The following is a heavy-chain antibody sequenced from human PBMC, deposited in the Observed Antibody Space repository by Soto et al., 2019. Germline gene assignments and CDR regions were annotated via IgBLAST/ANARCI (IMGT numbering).Heavy chain of an antibody. J-gene: IGHJ6*02. Sequence: ASETLSLTCTVSGGSISSGDYYWSWIRQPPGKGLEWIGYIYYSGSTYYNPSLKSRVTISVDTSKNQFSLKLSSVTAADTAVYYCARGIGIANYYYGMDVWGQGTTVTVSS. CDR2: IYYSGST. CDR3: ARGIGIANYYYGMDV. D-gene: IGHD3-10*01. CDR1: GGSISSGDYY. V-gene: IGHV4-30-4*01.